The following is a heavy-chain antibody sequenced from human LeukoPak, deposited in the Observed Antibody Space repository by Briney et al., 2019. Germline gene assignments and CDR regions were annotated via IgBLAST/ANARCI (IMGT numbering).Heavy chain of an antibody. J-gene: IGHJ3*02. CDR1: GFTFGAYW. V-gene: IGHV3-30*03. CDR3: GTDAFDI. Sequence: QSGGSLRLSCAASGFTFGAYWMSWVRQAPGKGLEWVAVISYDGSNKYYADSVKGRFTISRDNSKNTLYLQMGSLRAEDLAVYFCGTDAFDIWGQGTTVTVSS. CDR2: ISYDGSNK.